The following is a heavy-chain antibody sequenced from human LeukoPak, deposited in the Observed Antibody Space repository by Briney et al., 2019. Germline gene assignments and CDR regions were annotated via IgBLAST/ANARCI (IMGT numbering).Heavy chain of an antibody. CDR1: GFTVSTNY. V-gene: IGHV3-53*01. CDR2: IYSGGTT. CDR3: ARSPWGISMIIEA. Sequence: GGSLRLSCAASGFTVSTNYMSWVRQAPGKGLEWGSVIYSGGTTYYADSVKGRFTISRDNSKNTLSLQMNSLRAEDTAVSYCARSPWGISMIIEAWGQGTLVTVSS. J-gene: IGHJ5*02. D-gene: IGHD3-22*01.